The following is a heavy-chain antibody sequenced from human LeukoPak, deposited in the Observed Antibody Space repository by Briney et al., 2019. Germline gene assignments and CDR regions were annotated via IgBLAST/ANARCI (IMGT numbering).Heavy chain of an antibody. CDR3: AIVPTENFFDY. Sequence: SETLSLTCTVSGGSISSSSSYWGWIRQPPGKGLEWIGSMYYIGSTYYNPSLKSRVTISVDTSKNQFSLKLSSVTAADTAVYYCAIVPTENFFDYWGQGTLVTVSS. CDR2: MYYIGST. D-gene: IGHD4-17*01. J-gene: IGHJ4*01. V-gene: IGHV4-39*01. CDR1: GGSISSSSSY.